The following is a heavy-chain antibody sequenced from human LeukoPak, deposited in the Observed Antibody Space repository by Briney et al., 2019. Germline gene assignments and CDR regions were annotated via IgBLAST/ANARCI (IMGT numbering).Heavy chain of an antibody. V-gene: IGHV4-39*01. CDR1: GGSISSSSYY. CDR3: ARHNWYNWDTGESDY. D-gene: IGHD1/OR15-1a*01. J-gene: IGHJ4*02. CDR2: IYYSGST. Sequence: KASETLSLTCTVSGGSISSSSYYWGWIRQPPGRGLEWIGNIYYSGSTYYNPSLKSRVTISVDTSKKQFALKLTSVTAADTAVYYCARHNWYNWDTGESDYWGQGTLVTVSS.